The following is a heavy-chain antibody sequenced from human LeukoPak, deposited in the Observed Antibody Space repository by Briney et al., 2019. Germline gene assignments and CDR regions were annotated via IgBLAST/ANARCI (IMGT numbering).Heavy chain of an antibody. J-gene: IGHJ6*03. Sequence: GGSRRLSSAAAGFTPSNAWMSWVRHAPGGGREWDGRIKSKTDGGTTDYAAPVKGRFTISRDDSKNTLYLQMNSLKTEDTAVYYCTTVGKQYSGHDYYYYYYMDVWGKGTTVTVSS. CDR3: TTVGKQYSGHDYYYYYYMDV. CDR2: IKSKTDGGTT. V-gene: IGHV3-15*01. D-gene: IGHD5-12*01. CDR1: GFTPSNAW.